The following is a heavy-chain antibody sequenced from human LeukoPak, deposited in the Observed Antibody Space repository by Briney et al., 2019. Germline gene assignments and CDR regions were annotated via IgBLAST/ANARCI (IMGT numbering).Heavy chain of an antibody. CDR2: INSDGSEG. J-gene: IGHJ6*02. CDR3: ARDGNFVVVPAATYYYYYGMDV. D-gene: IGHD2-2*01. CDR1: GFTFSGFW. V-gene: IGHV3-7*03. Sequence: PGGSLRLSCAVSGFTFSGFWMSWSRQAPGKGLEWVASINSDGSEGYYADVVKGRFTISRDNAKSSLYLQINSLRAEDTAVYYCARDGNFVVVPAATYYYYYGMDVWGQGTTVTVSS.